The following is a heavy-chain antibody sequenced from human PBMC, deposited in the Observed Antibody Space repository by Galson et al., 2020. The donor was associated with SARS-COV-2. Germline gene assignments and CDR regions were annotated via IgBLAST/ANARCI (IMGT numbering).Heavy chain of an antibody. Sequence: SETLSLTCAVYGGSFSGYYWSWIRQPPGKGLEWIGEINHSGSTNYNPSLKSRVTISVDTSKNQFSLKLSSVTAADTAVYYCARGLGYCSSTSCYRYYYYGMDVWGQGTTVTVSS. CDR1: GGSFSGYY. CDR2: INHSGST. CDR3: ARGLGYCSSTSCYRYYYYGMDV. D-gene: IGHD2-2*03. J-gene: IGHJ6*02. V-gene: IGHV4-34*01.